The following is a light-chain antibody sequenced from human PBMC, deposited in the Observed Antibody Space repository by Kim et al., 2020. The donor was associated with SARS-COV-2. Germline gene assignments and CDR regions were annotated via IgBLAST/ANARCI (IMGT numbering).Light chain of an antibody. V-gene: IGLV1-40*01. CDR1: SSNIGAGYD. CDR3: QSYDSSLSGSVV. J-gene: IGLJ2*01. Sequence: VTISCTGSSSNIGAGYDVHWYQQLPGTAPKLLIYGNSNRPSGVPDRFSGSESGTSASLAITGLQAEDDADYYCQSYDSSLSGSVVFGGGTKLTVL. CDR2: GNS.